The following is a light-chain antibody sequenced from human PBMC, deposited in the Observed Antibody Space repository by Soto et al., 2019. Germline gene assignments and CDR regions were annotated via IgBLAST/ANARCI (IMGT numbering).Light chain of an antibody. J-gene: IGLJ2*01. CDR1: KLGDKY. Sequence: SYELTQPPSVSVSPGQTGTITCSGDKLGDKYVCWYQQKPGQSPMLVISQDDKRPSGIPARFSGSNSGNTATLTIGGAQAMDGGRYFCQAWDSNSALFGGGTKLTVL. CDR2: QDD. CDR3: QAWDSNSAL. V-gene: IGLV3-1*01.